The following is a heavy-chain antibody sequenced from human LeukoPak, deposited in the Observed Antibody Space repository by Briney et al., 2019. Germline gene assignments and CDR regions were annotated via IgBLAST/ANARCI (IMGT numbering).Heavy chain of an antibody. J-gene: IGHJ3*02. Sequence: GGSLRLSCAASGFTFSSYAMSWVRQAPGQGLEWVSAIGGSGGSTYYADSVKGRFTISRDNSKNTLYLQMNSLRAEDTAVYYCAKGRPHRGWASSWAHRKTGAFDIWGQGTMVTVSS. CDR3: AKGRPHRGWASSWAHRKTGAFDI. CDR2: IGGSGGST. V-gene: IGHV3-23*01. D-gene: IGHD6-13*01. CDR1: GFTFSSYA.